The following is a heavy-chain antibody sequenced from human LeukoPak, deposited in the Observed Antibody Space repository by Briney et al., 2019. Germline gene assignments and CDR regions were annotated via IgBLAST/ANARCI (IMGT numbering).Heavy chain of an antibody. CDR2: ISPSSSTI. Sequence: GGSLRLSCAASGFTFRSNSMNWVRQAPGKGLEWVSYISPSSSTINYADSVKGRFTVSRDNAKNSLYLQMNSLRAEDTAVYYCTSGDLGGAFDIWAKGQWSPSLQ. V-gene: IGHV3-48*04. D-gene: IGHD3-16*01. J-gene: IGHJ3*02. CDR1: GFTFRSNS. CDR3: TSGDLGGAFDI.